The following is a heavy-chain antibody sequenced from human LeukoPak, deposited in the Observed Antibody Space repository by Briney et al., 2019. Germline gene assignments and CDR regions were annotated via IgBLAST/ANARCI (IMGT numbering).Heavy chain of an antibody. CDR2: ISAYNGNT. J-gene: IGHJ4*02. CDR1: GYTFTSYG. V-gene: IGHV1-18*01. D-gene: IGHD3-22*01. Sequence: GASVKVSCKASGYTFTSYGISWVRQAPGQGLEWMGWISAYNGNTNYAQKLQGRVTMTTDTSTSTAYMELRSLRSDDTAVYYCARDYYDSSGYYYVVRSPVGYWGQGTLVTVSS. CDR3: ARDYYDSSGYYYVVRSPVGY.